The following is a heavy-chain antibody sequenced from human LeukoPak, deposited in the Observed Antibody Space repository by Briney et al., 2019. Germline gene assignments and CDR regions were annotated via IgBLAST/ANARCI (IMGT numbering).Heavy chain of an antibody. Sequence: PSETLSLTCAVLGGSTSSGGYSWSWIRQPPGNWLEWIGYTPHGGRTYYNLSLKSRVTISVDRSKNQFSLKLSSVTAADTAVYYCARGIRGYYGSGSLDYWGQGTLVTVSS. CDR3: ARGIRGYYGSGSLDY. CDR2: TPHGGRT. J-gene: IGHJ4*02. CDR1: GGSTSSGGYS. V-gene: IGHV4-30-2*01. D-gene: IGHD3-10*01.